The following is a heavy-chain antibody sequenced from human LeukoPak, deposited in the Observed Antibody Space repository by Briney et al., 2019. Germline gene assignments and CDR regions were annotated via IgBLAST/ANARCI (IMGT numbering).Heavy chain of an antibody. CDR2: ISAYNGNT. J-gene: IGHJ4*02. Sequence: ASVNVSCKASGYTFTSYGISWVRQAPGHGLAWMEWISAYNGNTNYAQKLQGRVTMTTDTSTSTAYMELRSLRSDDTAVYYCARDRSDSSGYYFPLDYWGQGTLVTVSS. V-gene: IGHV1-18*01. D-gene: IGHD3-22*01. CDR3: ARDRSDSSGYYFPLDY. CDR1: GYTFTSYG.